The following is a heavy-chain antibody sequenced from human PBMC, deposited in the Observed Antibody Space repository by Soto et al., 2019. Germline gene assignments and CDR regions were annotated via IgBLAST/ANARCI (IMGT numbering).Heavy chain of an antibody. CDR2: IYYSGST. J-gene: IGHJ6*02. Sequence: SETLSLTCTVSGVSIISSSYYWGWIRQPQGKGLEWIGSIYYSGSTYYNPSLKSRVTISVDTSKNQFSLKLSSVTAADTAVYYCARQESSGWYGMDVWGQGTTVT. V-gene: IGHV4-39*01. CDR1: GVSIISSSYY. D-gene: IGHD6-19*01. CDR3: ARQESSGWYGMDV.